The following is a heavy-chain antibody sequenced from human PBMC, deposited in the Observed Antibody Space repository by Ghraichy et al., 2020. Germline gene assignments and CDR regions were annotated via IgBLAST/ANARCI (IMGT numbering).Heavy chain of an antibody. CDR3: AKDSNSGYDTYPYYFDY. J-gene: IGHJ4*02. CDR2: ISGSGGST. Sequence: LSLTCAASGFTFSSYAMSWVRQAPGKGLEWVSAISGSGGSTYYADSVKGRFTISRDNSKNTLYLQMNSLRAEDTAVYYCAKDSNSGYDTYPYYFDYWGQGTLVTVSS. D-gene: IGHD5-12*01. V-gene: IGHV3-23*01. CDR1: GFTFSSYA.